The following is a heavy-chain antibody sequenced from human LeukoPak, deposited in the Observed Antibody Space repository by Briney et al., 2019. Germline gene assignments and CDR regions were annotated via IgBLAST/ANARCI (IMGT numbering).Heavy chain of an antibody. Sequence: GASVKVSCKASGYTFTGYYMHWVRQAPGQGLEWMGWINPNSGGTNYAQKFQGRVTMTRDTSISTAYMELSRLRSDDTAVYYCARDPGVVLMVYAIGGFDPWGQGTLVTVSS. CDR2: INPNSGGT. CDR1: GYTFTGYY. J-gene: IGHJ5*02. V-gene: IGHV1-2*02. D-gene: IGHD2-8*01. CDR3: ARDPGVVLMVYAIGGFDP.